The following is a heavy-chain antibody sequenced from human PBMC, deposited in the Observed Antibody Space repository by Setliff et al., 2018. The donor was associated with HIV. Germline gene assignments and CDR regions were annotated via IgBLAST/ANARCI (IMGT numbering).Heavy chain of an antibody. V-gene: IGHV1-18*01. Sequence: ASVKVSCKASGHNFNSFGINWVRQAPGQGLEWMGWISTYNGRTDYVQKLQDRVTMTTDTYTSTAYMDLRSLISDDTAVYYCARGFSRWYGAFDMWGQGTVVTVSS. J-gene: IGHJ3*02. D-gene: IGHD6-13*01. CDR1: GHNFNSFG. CDR2: ISTYNGRT. CDR3: ARGFSRWYGAFDM.